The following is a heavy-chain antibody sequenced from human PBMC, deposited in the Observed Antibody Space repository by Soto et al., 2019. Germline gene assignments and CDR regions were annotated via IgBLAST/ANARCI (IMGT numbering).Heavy chain of an antibody. J-gene: IGHJ6*02. CDR2: INPNSGGT. CDR3: ARERIQLWSSYYYYGMDV. Sequence: ASVKVSCKASGYTFTGYYMHWVRQAPGQGLEWMGWINPNSGGTNYAQKFQGWVTMTRDTSISTAYMELSRLRSDDMAVYYCARERIQLWSSYYYYGMDVWGQGTTVTVSS. D-gene: IGHD5-18*01. V-gene: IGHV1-2*04. CDR1: GYTFTGYY.